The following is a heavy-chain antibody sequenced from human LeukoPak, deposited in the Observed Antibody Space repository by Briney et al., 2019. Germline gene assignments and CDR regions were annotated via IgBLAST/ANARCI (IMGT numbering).Heavy chain of an antibody. V-gene: IGHV3-23*01. D-gene: IGHD3-3*01. CDR3: ATRPRTIFGVVSDY. CDR1: GFTFSSYA. J-gene: IGHJ4*02. Sequence: GGSLRLSCAASGFTFSSYAMSWVRQAPGKGLEWVSAISGSGGSTYYADSVKGRFTISRDNSKNTLYLQMNSLSAEDTAVYYCATRPRTIFGVVSDYWGQGTLVTVSS. CDR2: ISGSGGST.